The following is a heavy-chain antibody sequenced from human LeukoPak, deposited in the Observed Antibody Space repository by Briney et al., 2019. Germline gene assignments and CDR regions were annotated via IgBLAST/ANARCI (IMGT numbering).Heavy chain of an antibody. V-gene: IGHV1-58*02. CDR3: AAGYYGSGISVAFDI. D-gene: IGHD3-10*01. CDR1: GFTFTSSA. CDR2: IVVGSGNT. J-gene: IGHJ3*02. Sequence: GTSVKVSCEASGFTFTSSAMQWVRQARGQRLEWIGWIVVGSGNTNYAQKFQERVTITRDMSTSTAYMELSSLRSEDTAVYYCAAGYYGSGISVAFDIWGQGTMVTVSS.